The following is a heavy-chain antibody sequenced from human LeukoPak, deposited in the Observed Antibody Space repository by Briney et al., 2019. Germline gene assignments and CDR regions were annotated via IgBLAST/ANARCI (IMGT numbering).Heavy chain of an antibody. CDR1: GYTFTSYD. CDR3: ARESPSSGSYVFDY. V-gene: IGHV1-8*01. Sequence: ASVKVSCKASGYTFTSYDINWVRQATGQGLEWMGWMNPNNGNTGYAQKFQGRVDMTRNTSLSTAYMELSSLRSEDTAVYYCARESPSSGSYVFDYWGQGTLVTVSS. CDR2: MNPNNGNT. D-gene: IGHD3-10*01. J-gene: IGHJ4*02.